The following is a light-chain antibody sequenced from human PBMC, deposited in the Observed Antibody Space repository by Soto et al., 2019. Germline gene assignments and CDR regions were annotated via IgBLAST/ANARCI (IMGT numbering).Light chain of an antibody. CDR1: SSDIGDYNY. Sequence: PGQSITISCTGTSSDIGDYNYVSWYQQHPLKAPKLLIYDVSNRPSGVSNRFSGSKSGNTASLTISGLQAEDEADYYCSSYSDSSTLVVFGGGTKLTVL. CDR3: SSYSDSSTLVV. CDR2: DVS. J-gene: IGLJ2*01. V-gene: IGLV2-14*03.